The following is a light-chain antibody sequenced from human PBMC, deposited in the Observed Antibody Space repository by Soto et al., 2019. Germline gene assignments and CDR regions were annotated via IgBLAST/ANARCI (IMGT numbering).Light chain of an antibody. Sequence: EIVLTQSPGTLSLSPGERATLSCRASQGVASRYLAWYQQKPGQAPRLLIYGASTRATGIPDRFSGSGLGTDFTLTISRLEPEDFAVYYCQQYGSSPIAFGQGTRL. CDR3: QQYGSSPIA. CDR2: GAS. J-gene: IGKJ5*01. V-gene: IGKV3-20*01. CDR1: QGVASRY.